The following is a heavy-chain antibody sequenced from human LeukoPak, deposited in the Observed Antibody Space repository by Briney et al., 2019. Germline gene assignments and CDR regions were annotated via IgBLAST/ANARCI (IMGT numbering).Heavy chain of an antibody. CDR3: ARSRRDSSSSLYYYYYMDV. J-gene: IGHJ6*03. Sequence: SETLSLTCAVYGGSFSGYYWSWIRQPPGKGLEWIGEINHSGSTNYNPSLKSRVTISVDTSKNQFSLKLSSVTAADTAVYYCARSRRDSSSSLYYYYYMDVWGKGTTVTVSS. CDR2: INHSGST. D-gene: IGHD6-6*01. CDR1: GGSFSGYY. V-gene: IGHV4-34*01.